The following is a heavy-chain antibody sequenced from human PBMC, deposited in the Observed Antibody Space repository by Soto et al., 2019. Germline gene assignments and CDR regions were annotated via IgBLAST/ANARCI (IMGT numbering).Heavy chain of an antibody. V-gene: IGHV4-31*03. CDR3: ARGADYYDSSGPFRY. Sequence: QVQLQESGPGLVKPSQTLSLTCTVSGGSISSGGYYWSWIRQHPGKGLGWIGYIYYSGSTYYNPSLKSRVTISVDTSKNQCSLKLSSVTAADTAVYYCARGADYYDSSGPFRYWGQGTLVTVSS. D-gene: IGHD3-22*01. CDR1: GGSISSGGYY. CDR2: IYYSGST. J-gene: IGHJ4*02.